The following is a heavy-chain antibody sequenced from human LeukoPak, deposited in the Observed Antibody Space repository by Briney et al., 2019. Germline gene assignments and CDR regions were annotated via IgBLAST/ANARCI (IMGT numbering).Heavy chain of an antibody. CDR3: AKQRSANSGGFDY. D-gene: IGHD4-23*01. CDR2: IRYDGSNK. Sequence: GGSLRLSCAASGFTFSSYGMHWVRQAPGKGLEWVAFIRYDGSNKYYADSVKGRFTISRDNSKNTLYLQMNSLRAEDTAVYYCAKQRSANSGGFDYWGQGTLVTVSS. J-gene: IGHJ4*02. CDR1: GFTFSSYG. V-gene: IGHV3-30*02.